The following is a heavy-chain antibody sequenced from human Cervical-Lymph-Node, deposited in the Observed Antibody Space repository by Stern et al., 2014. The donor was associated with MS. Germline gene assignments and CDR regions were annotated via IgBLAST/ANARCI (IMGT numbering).Heavy chain of an antibody. CDR2: INPSGDSA. V-gene: IGHV1-46*01. CDR1: GYSFTSHY. CDR3: ASGTGSKRPTGNY. J-gene: IGHJ4*02. Sequence: VQLVQSGAEVKKPGASVKVSCKASGYSFTSHYMHWVRQAPGQGLEWVGIINPSGDSASYGQKLQGRVTMTRDTSTSTVYMELSSLRSEDTAVYYCASGTGSKRPTGNYWGQGTLVTVSS. D-gene: IGHD3/OR15-3a*01.